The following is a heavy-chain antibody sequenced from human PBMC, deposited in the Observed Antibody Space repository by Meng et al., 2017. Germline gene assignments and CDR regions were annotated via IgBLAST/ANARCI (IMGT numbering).Heavy chain of an antibody. CDR2: ISAYNGNT. J-gene: IGHJ4*02. V-gene: IGHV1-18*01. CDR3: ARVSHTYYYDSSGYYPSDY. Sequence: QVQLVQSGAEVKKPGASVKVSCKASGDTFTSYGISWVRQAPGQGLEWMGWISAYNGNTNYTQKLQGRVTMTTDTSTSTAYMELRSLRSDDTAVYYCARVSHTYYYDSSGYYPSDYWGQGTLVTVSS. D-gene: IGHD3-22*01. CDR1: GDTFTSYG.